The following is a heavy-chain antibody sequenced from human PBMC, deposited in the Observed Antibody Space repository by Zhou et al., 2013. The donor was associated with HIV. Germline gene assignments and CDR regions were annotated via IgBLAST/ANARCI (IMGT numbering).Heavy chain of an antibody. CDR2: IIPILATT. CDR3: ARTSGEFYFYYMSV. V-gene: IGHV1-69*05. D-gene: IGHD3-16*01. CDR1: GDIFDTYA. Sequence: QAQLVQSGAEVKRPGSSVKVSCRASGDIFDTYAITWVRQAPGQGLEWMGGIIPILATTNYAQKFQGRVTITTDESTSSAYMELSGLRSEDTAVYYCARTSGEFYFYYMSVWGTGTTVTVSS. J-gene: IGHJ6*03.